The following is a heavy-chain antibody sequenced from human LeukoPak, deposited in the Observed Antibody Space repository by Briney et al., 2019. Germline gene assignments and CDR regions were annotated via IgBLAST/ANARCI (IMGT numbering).Heavy chain of an antibody. CDR2: IYYAGNT. J-gene: IGHJ5*02. D-gene: IGHD6-13*01. Sequence: SETLSLTCTIYGGSISTYYWTWIRQPPGKGLEWIGYIYYAGNTIHNPSLNSQVTISVDTSKNQFSLKLTSLTAADTAVYYCARGASSSWTTTFDPWGQGALVTVSS. CDR1: GGSISTYY. CDR3: ARGASSSWTTTFDP. V-gene: IGHV4-59*01.